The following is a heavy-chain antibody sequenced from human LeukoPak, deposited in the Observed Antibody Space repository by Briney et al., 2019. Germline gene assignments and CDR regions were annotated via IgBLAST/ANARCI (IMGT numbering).Heavy chain of an antibody. D-gene: IGHD5-18*01. CDR2: IYYSGST. Sequence: SETLSLTCAVYGGSFSGYYWSWIRQPPGKGLEWIGYIYYSGSTNYNPSLKSRVTISVDTSKNQFSLKLSSVAAADTAVCYCARVSGYSYGLFDPWGQGTLVTVSS. V-gene: IGHV4-59*01. J-gene: IGHJ5*02. CDR3: ARVSGYSYGLFDP. CDR1: GGSFSGYY.